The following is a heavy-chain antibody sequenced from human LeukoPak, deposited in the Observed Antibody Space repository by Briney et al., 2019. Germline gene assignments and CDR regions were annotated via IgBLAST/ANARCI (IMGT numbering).Heavy chain of an antibody. CDR2: ISGSGGST. J-gene: IGHJ4*02. V-gene: IGHV3-23*01. D-gene: IGHD1-26*01. Sequence: GGSLRLSCAASGFTFSSYAMSWVRQAPGKGLEWVSAISGSGGSTYYADSVKGRFTISRDNSKNTLYLQMNSLRAGDTAVYYCAKAEVGATTNYFDYWGQGTLVTVSS. CDR1: GFTFSSYA. CDR3: AKAEVGATTNYFDY.